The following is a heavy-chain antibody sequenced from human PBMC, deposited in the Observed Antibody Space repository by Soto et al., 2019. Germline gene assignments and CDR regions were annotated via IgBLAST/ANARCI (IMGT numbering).Heavy chain of an antibody. V-gene: IGHV1-2*02. J-gene: IGHJ4*02. CDR2: INPKSGDT. CDR1: GYNLTDYY. CDR3: ARGTDS. Sequence: QVHLVQSGAEVRKPGSSVKVSCKASGYNLTDYYIHWVRQAPGQGLEWMGWINPKSGDTNYAQKFRGRVTMTRDTSMSTAYIELTRLTSGDTAFYYCARGTDSWGQGTLVTVSS.